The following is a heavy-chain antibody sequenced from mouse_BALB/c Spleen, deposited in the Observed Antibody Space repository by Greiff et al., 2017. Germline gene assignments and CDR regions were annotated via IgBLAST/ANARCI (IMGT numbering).Heavy chain of an antibody. CDR3: ARHEGYGNYVGAMDY. CDR2: ISSGGSYT. Sequence: DVKLVESGGDLVKPGGSLKLSCAASGFTFSSYGMSWVRQTPDKRLEWVATISSGGSYTYYPDSVKGRFTISRDNAKNTLYLQMSSLKSEDTAMYYCARHEGYGNYVGAMDYWGQGTSVTVSS. CDR1: GFTFSSYG. J-gene: IGHJ4*01. D-gene: IGHD2-10*02. V-gene: IGHV5-6*02.